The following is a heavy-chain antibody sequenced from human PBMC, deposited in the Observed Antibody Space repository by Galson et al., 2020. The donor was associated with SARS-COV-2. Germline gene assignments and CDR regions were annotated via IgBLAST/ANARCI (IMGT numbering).Heavy chain of an antibody. CDR1: GGSISSYY. CDR2: MFYSGST. CDR3: ARGSILSWFDP. V-gene: IGHV4-59*01. Sequence: SETLSLTCTVSGGSISSYYWSWIRQPPGKGLEWIGSMFYSGSTNYNPSLKSRVTISVDTSKNQFSLKLSSVTAADTAVYYCARGSILSWFDPWGQGTLVTVSS. J-gene: IGHJ5*02. D-gene: IGHD6-13*01.